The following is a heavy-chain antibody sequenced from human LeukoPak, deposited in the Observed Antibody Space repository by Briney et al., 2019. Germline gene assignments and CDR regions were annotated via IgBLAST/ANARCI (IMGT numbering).Heavy chain of an antibody. CDR1: GGSISSSSYY. D-gene: IGHD3/OR15-3a*01. V-gene: IGHV4-39*01. Sequence: SETLSLTCTVSGGSISSSSYYWGWIRQPPGKGLEWIGSIYYSGSTYYNPPLKSRVTISVDTSKNQFSLKLSSVTAADTAVYFCARPTWTNYMDVWGKGTAVTISS. CDR3: ARPTWTNYMDV. J-gene: IGHJ6*03. CDR2: IYYSGST.